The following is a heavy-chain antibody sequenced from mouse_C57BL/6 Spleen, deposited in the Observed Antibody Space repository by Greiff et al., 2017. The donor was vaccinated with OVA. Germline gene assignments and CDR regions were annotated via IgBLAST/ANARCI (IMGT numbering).Heavy chain of an antibody. CDR1: GYTFTDYN. V-gene: IGHV1-18*01. D-gene: IGHD2-3*01. J-gene: IGHJ2*01. CDR3: ERGRWGGDYFDD. Sequence: EVKLMESGPELVKPGASVKIPCKASGYTFTDYNMDWVKQSHGKSLEWIGDINPNNGGTIYNQKFKGKATLTVDKSYSTAYMELRSLTSEDTAVYYCERGRWGGDYFDDWGQGTTLTVSS. CDR2: INPNNGGT.